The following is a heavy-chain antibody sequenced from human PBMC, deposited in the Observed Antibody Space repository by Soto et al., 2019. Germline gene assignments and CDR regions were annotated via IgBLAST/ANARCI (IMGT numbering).Heavy chain of an antibody. CDR1: GGSISSYY. CDR3: ARGVASSPYYFDY. J-gene: IGHJ4*02. Sequence: SETLSLTCTVSGGSISSYYWSWIRQPPGKGLEWIGYIYYSGSTNYNPSLKSRVTISVDTSKNQFSLKLSSVTAADTAVYYCARGVASSPYYFDYWGQGTLVTVSS. V-gene: IGHV4-59*01. D-gene: IGHD2-2*01. CDR2: IYYSGST.